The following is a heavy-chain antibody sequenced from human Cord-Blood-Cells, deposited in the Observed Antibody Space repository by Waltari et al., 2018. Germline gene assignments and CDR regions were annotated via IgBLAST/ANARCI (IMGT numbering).Heavy chain of an antibody. CDR1: GVSISSYY. CDR2: IYTSGST. J-gene: IGHJ2*01. Sequence: QVQLQESGPGLVKPSATLSLTCTVSGVSISSYYWSWIRQPAGTGLEWIGRIYTSGSTNYNPSLKSRVTMSVDTSKNQFSLKLSSVTAADTAVYYCARDLGIVVVPAANPNWYFDLWGRGTLVTVSS. V-gene: IGHV4-4*07. CDR3: ARDLGIVVVPAANPNWYFDL. D-gene: IGHD2-2*01.